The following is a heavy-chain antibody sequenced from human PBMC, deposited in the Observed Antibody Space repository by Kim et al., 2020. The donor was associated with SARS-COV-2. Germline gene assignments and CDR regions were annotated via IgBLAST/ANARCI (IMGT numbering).Heavy chain of an antibody. J-gene: IGHJ6*02. V-gene: IGHV1-8*01. CDR3: ARVNGVLYSNYGMDV. D-gene: IGHD2-8*01. Sequence: QKFQGRVTMTRNTSISTAYMELSSLRSEDTAVYYCARVNGVLYSNYGMDVWGQGTTVTVSS.